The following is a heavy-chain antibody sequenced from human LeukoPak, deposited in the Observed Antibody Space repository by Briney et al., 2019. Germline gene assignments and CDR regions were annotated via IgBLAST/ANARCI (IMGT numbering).Heavy chain of an antibody. V-gene: IGHV3-23*01. CDR1: GFTFSSYA. CDR3: AKALWFGELLSHYYYGMDV. Sequence: GGSLRLSCAASGFTFSSYAMSWVRQAPGKGLEWVSAISGSGGSTYYADSVKGWFTISRDNSKNTLYLQMNSLRAEDTAVYYCAKALWFGELLSHYYYGMDVWGQGTTVTVSS. CDR2: ISGSGGST. D-gene: IGHD3-10*01. J-gene: IGHJ6*02.